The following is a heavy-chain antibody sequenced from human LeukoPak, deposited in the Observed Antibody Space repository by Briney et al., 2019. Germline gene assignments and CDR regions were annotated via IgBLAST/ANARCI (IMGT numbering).Heavy chain of an antibody. Sequence: AGGSLRLSCAASGFTFSSYGMSWVRQAPGKGLEWVSAISGSGGSTYYADSVKGRFTISRDNSKNTLYLQMNSLRAEDTAVYYCAKDYLDIVVVVAATGEYFDYWGQGTLVTVSS. CDR1: GFTFSSYG. J-gene: IGHJ4*02. CDR3: AKDYLDIVVVVAATGEYFDY. V-gene: IGHV3-23*01. D-gene: IGHD2-15*01. CDR2: ISGSGGST.